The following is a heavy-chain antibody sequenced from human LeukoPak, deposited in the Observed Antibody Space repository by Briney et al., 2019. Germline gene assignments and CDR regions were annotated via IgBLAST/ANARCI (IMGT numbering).Heavy chain of an antibody. V-gene: IGHV3-33*01. J-gene: IGHJ4*02. CDR3: ARDFSGSWGVSY. CDR1: GFTFSSYG. Sequence: GGSLRLSCAASGFTFSSYGMHGVRQAPGKGLEWVALIWYDGSNKYYADSVKGRFTISRDNSKNTLYLQMNSLRAEDTAVYYCARDFSGSWGVSYWGQGTLVTVSS. D-gene: IGHD1-26*01. CDR2: IWYDGSNK.